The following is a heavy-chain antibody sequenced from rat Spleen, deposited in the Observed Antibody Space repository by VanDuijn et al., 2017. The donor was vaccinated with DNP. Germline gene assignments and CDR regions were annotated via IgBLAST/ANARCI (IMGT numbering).Heavy chain of an antibody. Sequence: GLVQPGRSLKLSCAASGFTFSDYNMAWVRQAPKKGLEWVATISYDGSSTYYRDSVKGRFTISRDNAKSTLYLQMDSLRSEDTASYYCARGGRSYFDYWGQGVMVTVSS. CDR3: ARGGRSYFDY. J-gene: IGHJ2*01. CDR2: ISYDGSST. D-gene: IGHD1-11*01. CDR1: GFTFSDYN. V-gene: IGHV5-7*01.